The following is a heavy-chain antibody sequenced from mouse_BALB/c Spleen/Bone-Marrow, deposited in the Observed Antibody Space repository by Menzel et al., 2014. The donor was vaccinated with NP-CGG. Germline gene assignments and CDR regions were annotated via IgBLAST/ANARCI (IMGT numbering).Heavy chain of an antibody. CDR2: INPYNDDT. J-gene: IGHJ1*01. CDR1: GYTFTSYV. Sequence: EVQLQQSGPELEKPGASVKMSCKASGYTFTSYVMHWVKQKPGLGLEWIGYINPYNDDTEYNEKFKGKATLTSDKSSSTAYMELSSLTSEDSAVFYCARSLYGYDWYFDVWGAGTTVTVSS. CDR3: ARSLYGYDWYFDV. D-gene: IGHD2-2*01. V-gene: IGHV1-14*01.